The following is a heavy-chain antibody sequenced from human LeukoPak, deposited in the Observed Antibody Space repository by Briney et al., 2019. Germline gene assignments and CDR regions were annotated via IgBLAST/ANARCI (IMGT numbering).Heavy chain of an antibody. D-gene: IGHD3-16*02. Sequence: GGSLRLSCAASGFTFSSYAMHWVRQAPGKGLEWVAVISYDGSNKYYADSVKGRFTISRDNSKNTLYLQMNSLRAEDTAVYYCAREDYVWGSYRYYFDFWGQGTLVTVPS. J-gene: IGHJ4*02. CDR3: AREDYVWGSYRYYFDF. CDR2: ISYDGSNK. CDR1: GFTFSSYA. V-gene: IGHV3-30*04.